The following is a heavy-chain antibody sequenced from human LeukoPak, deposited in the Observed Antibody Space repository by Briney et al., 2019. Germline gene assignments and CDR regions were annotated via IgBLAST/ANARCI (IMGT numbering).Heavy chain of an antibody. CDR3: ARHHLWFGELLFSTFDY. CDR1: GGSISSSSYY. V-gene: IGHV4-39*01. Sequence: SETLSLTCTVSGGSISSSSYYWGWIRQPPGKGLEWIGSTYYSGSTYYNPSLKSRVTISVDTSKNQFSLKLSSVTAADTAVYYCARHHLWFGELLFSTFDYWGQGTLVTVSS. D-gene: IGHD3-10*01. J-gene: IGHJ4*02. CDR2: TYYSGST.